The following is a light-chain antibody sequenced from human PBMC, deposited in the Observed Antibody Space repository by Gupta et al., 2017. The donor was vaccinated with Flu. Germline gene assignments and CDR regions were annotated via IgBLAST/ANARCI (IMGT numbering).Light chain of an antibody. CDR1: NIGSKN. J-gene: IGLJ1*01. Sequence: GKTARITGGGDNIGSKNVNWYQQKPGQAPVLLVYDDDERPSGVPERFSGSNSGSTATLTISRVEAGDEADYYCQVWDTANYRPVFGGGTRVAVL. V-gene: IGLV3-21*03. CDR3: QVWDTANYRPV. CDR2: DDD.